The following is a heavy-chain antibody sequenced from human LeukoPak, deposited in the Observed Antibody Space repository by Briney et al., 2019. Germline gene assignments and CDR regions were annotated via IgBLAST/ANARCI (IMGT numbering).Heavy chain of an antibody. D-gene: IGHD3-10*01. CDR3: AREIETMVRGVSMSSYFYHSAFDI. Sequence: GASVKVSCKASGYTFTSYGISWVRQAPGQGLEWMGWISAYNGNTNYAQKLQGRVTITTDTSTSTAYMELRSLRSDDTAVYYCAREIETMVRGVSMSSYFYHSAFDIWGQGTMVTVSS. J-gene: IGHJ3*02. CDR1: GYTFTSYG. V-gene: IGHV1-18*01. CDR2: ISAYNGNT.